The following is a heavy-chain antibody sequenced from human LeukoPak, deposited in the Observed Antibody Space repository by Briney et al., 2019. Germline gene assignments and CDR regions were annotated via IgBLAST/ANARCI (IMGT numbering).Heavy chain of an antibody. CDR2: IYWNDDK. J-gene: IGHJ3*02. CDR1: GFSLSTSGQG. D-gene: IGHD2-15*01. V-gene: IGHV2-5*01. Sequence: SGPTLVNPTQTLTLTCTFSGFSLSTSGQGVGWIRQPPGKALEWLALIYWNDDKRYSPSLKSRLTITKDTSKNQVVLTMTNMDPVDTATYYCAHRLVGKRAFDIWGQGTMVTVSS. CDR3: AHRLVGKRAFDI.